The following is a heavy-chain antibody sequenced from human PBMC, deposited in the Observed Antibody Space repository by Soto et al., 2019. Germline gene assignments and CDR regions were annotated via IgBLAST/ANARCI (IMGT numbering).Heavy chain of an antibody. J-gene: IGHJ3*02. CDR3: AKDNPLYCTNGVCYAFDS. V-gene: IGHV3-23*01. CDR2: ISGSGGST. CDR1: GFTFSSYA. Sequence: GGSLRLSCAASGFTFSSYAMSWVRQAPGKGLEWVSAISGSGGSTYYADSVKGRFTISRDNSKNTLYLQMNSLRAEDTAVYYCAKDNPLYCTNGVCYAFDSWGQGTMVTVS. D-gene: IGHD2-8*01.